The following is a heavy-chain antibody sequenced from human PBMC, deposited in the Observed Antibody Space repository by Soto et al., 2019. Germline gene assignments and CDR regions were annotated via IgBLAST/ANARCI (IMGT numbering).Heavy chain of an antibody. V-gene: IGHV1-2*04. Sequence: ASVKVSCKASGYTFTGYYMHWVRQAPGQGLEWMGWINPNSGGTNYAQKFQGWVTMIRDTSISTAYMELSRLRSDDTAVYYCARGKIAAAGQKYYYYGMDVWGQGTTVTVSS. CDR3: ARGKIAAAGQKYYYYGMDV. CDR2: INPNSGGT. CDR1: GYTFTGYY. D-gene: IGHD6-13*01. J-gene: IGHJ6*02.